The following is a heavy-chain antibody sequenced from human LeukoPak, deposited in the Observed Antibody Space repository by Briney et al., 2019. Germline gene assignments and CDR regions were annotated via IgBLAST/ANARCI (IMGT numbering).Heavy chain of an antibody. D-gene: IGHD3-22*01. CDR2: IKSNADGGTT. Sequence: PGGSLRLSCAASGFTFSNAWMSWVRQAPGKGLEWVGRIKSNADGGTTDYAAPVKGRFTISRDDSKNTLYLQMNGLKTEDTAIYYCTTHHTFYKDSSGYYRGFDNWGQGTLVTVSS. CDR1: GFTFSNAW. V-gene: IGHV3-15*01. CDR3: TTHHTFYKDSSGYYRGFDN. J-gene: IGHJ4*02.